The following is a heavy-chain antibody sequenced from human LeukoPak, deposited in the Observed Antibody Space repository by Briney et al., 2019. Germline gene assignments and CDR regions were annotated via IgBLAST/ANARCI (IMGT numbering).Heavy chain of an antibody. V-gene: IGHV1-46*01. Sequence: ASVKVSCKASGYTFTSNHIHCVRQAPGQGLEWMGVINPSGDSTSYAQKFQGRVTMTRDTSTSTVYMELSSLRSEDTAAYYCAREPRGLPSIVGATPGAFDIWGQGTMVTVSS. CDR3: AREPRGLPSIVGATPGAFDI. J-gene: IGHJ3*02. CDR1: GYTFTSNH. CDR2: INPSGDST. D-gene: IGHD1-26*01.